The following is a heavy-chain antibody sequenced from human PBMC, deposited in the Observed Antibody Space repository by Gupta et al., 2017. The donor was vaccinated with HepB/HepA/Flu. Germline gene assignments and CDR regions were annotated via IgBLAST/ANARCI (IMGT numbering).Heavy chain of an antibody. J-gene: IGHJ4*02. CDR1: GFTFSFYW. Sequence: EVQVVESGGGLVQPGGSLRLSCEASGFTFSFYWMHWVRQVPGKGLVWVSRISTDEITTDYADSVKGRFTISRDNAKNTLYLQMNSLRAEDTAVYYCARGLSGRGSPADYWGQGTLVTVSS. CDR3: ARGLSGRGSPADY. CDR2: ISTDEITT. D-gene: IGHD2-15*01. V-gene: IGHV3-74*01.